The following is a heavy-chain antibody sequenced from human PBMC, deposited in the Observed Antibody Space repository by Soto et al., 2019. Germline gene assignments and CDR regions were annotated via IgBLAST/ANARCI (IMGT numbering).Heavy chain of an antibody. CDR2: IYYSGST. J-gene: IGHJ4*02. D-gene: IGHD3-10*01. Sequence: QVQLQESGPGLVKPSETLSLTCTVSGGSISSSSYYWGWIRQPPGKGLEWIGSIYYSGSTYYNPSLKSRVTISIDTSKTQDTSKTQFSLKLSSLTAADTAVYYCARHSGMVRGPFDFWGQGTLVTVSS. CDR1: GGSISSSSYY. V-gene: IGHV4-39*01. CDR3: ARHSGMVRGPFDF.